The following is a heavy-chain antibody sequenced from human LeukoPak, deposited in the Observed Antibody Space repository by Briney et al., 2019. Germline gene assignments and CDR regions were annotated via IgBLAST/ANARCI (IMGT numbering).Heavy chain of an antibody. CDR2: ISGSGGST. V-gene: IGHV3-23*01. D-gene: IGHD3-9*01. J-gene: IGHJ4*02. CDR3: AKDSPYYDIHLGDY. CDR1: GFTFSSYA. Sequence: HPGGSLRLSCAASGFTFSSYAMSWVRQAPGKGLEWVSAISGSGGSTYYADSVKGRFTISRDNSKNTLYLQMNSLRAEDTAVYYCAKDSPYYDIHLGDYWGQGSLVTVSS.